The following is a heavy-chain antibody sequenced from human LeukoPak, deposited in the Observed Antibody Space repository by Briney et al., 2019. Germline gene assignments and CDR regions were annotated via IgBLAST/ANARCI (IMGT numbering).Heavy chain of an antibody. Sequence: LPGGSLRLSCAASGFTFSSYAMSWVRQAPGKGLEWVSVISGSGGSTSYADSVKGRFTISRDNSMNTLYLQMNSLRAEDTAVYYCAKDDRIQTRRYSYNYWGQGTLVTVSS. CDR1: GFTFSSYA. V-gene: IGHV3-23*01. CDR3: AKDDRIQTRRYSYNY. D-gene: IGHD5-18*01. J-gene: IGHJ4*02. CDR2: ISGSGGST.